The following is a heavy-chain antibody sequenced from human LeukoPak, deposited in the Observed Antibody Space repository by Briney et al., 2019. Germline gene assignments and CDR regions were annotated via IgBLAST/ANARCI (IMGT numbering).Heavy chain of an antibody. CDR3: ARVYLVRGVPRYYFDY. V-gene: IGHV4-4*02. J-gene: IGHJ4*02. CDR2: IYHSGST. CDR1: GGSISSSNW. Sequence: SGTLSLTCAVSGGSISSSNWWSWVRQPPGKGLEWIGEIYHSGSTNYNPSLKSRVTISVDKSKNQFSLKLSSVTAADTAVYYYARVYLVRGVPRYYFDYWGQGTLVTVSS. D-gene: IGHD3-10*01.